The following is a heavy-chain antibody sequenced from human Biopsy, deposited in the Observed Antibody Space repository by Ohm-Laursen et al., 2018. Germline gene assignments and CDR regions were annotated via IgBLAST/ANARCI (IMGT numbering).Heavy chain of an antibody. J-gene: IGHJ6*02. CDR1: GGSVSDSFHF. V-gene: IGHV4-61*01. CDR2: VHYSGTT. CDR3: TRHLKRYCTSFSCYSGYFGMDV. Sequence: GTLSLTCTVSGGSVSDSFHFWSWIRQPPGKGLEWIGNVHYSGTTNYNPSLKSRVTVSVDTSKNQFSLRLSSVTAADTAVYFCTRHLKRYCTSFSCYSGYFGMDVWGQGTTVTVSS. D-gene: IGHD2-15*01.